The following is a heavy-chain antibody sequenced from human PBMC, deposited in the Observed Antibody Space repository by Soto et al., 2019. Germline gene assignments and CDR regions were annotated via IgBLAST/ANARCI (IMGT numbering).Heavy chain of an antibody. CDR2: IIPILGIA. CDR1: GGTFSSYT. V-gene: IGHV1-69*02. CDR3: ASHVSSNYDWYFDR. J-gene: IGHJ2*01. Sequence: QVQLVQSGAEVKKPGSSVKVSCKASGGTFSSYTISWVRQAPGQGLEWMGRIIPILGIANYAQKFQGRVTITADKSTSTAYMELSSLRSEDTAVYYCASHVSSNYDWYFDRWGRGTLVTVSS. D-gene: IGHD4-4*01.